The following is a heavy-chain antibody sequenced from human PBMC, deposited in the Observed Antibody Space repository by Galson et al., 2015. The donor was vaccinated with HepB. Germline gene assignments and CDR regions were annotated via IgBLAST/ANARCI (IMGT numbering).Heavy chain of an antibody. Sequence: SLRLSCAASGFTFSSYAMSWVRQAPGKGLEWVSAISGSGGSTYYADSVKGRFTISRDNSKNTLYLQMNSLRAEDTAVYYCAKGQQLVRGGADYWGQGTLVTVSS. D-gene: IGHD6-13*01. V-gene: IGHV3-23*01. J-gene: IGHJ4*02. CDR2: ISGSGGST. CDR3: AKGQQLVRGGADY. CDR1: GFTFSSYA.